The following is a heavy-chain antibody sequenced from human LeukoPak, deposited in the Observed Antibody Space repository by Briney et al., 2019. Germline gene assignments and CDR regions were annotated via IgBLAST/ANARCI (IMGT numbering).Heavy chain of an antibody. D-gene: IGHD3-10*01. V-gene: IGHV4-31*03. CDR3: ARCLTYYDGSEYNWFDP. CDR1: GGSINSGDYY. J-gene: IGHJ5*02. CDR2: IYYSGST. Sequence: SETLSLTCTVSGGSINSGDYYWSWIRQHPGKGLEWIGYIYYSGSTYYNPSLKSRVTISVDTSKNQFSLKLSSVTAADTAVYYCARCLTYYDGSEYNWFDPWGQGTLVTVSS.